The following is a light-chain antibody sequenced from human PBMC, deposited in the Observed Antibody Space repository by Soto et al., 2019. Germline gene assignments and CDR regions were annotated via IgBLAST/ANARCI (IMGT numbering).Light chain of an antibody. CDR2: KAS. CDR3: QEYNGYSWT. J-gene: IGKJ1*01. Sequence: DIQMTQSPSTLSASVGDRVTITCRASQSISYWLAWHQQKPGKAPKLLIYKASILQSGVPSRFSGSGSGTEFTLSISSLQPDDFATYYCQEYNGYSWTFGQGTKVEIK. V-gene: IGKV1-5*03. CDR1: QSISYW.